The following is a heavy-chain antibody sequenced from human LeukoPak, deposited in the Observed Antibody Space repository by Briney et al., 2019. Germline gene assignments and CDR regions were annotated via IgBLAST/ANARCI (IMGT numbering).Heavy chain of an antibody. CDR3: ARTMGYYGDYVDY. J-gene: IGHJ4*02. Sequence: PSETLSLTCTVSGGSISSYYWSWIRQPPGKGLEWIGYIYTSGSTNYNPSLKSRVTISVDTSKNQFSLKLSSVTAADTAVYYCARTMGYYGDYVDYWGQGTLVTVPS. CDR2: IYTSGST. D-gene: IGHD3-3*01. CDR1: GGSISSYY. V-gene: IGHV4-4*09.